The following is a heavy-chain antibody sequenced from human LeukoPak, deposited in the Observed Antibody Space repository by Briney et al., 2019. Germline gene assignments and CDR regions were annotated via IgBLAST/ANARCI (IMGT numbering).Heavy chain of an antibody. J-gene: IGHJ6*03. D-gene: IGHD4-17*01. CDR3: AREATTVNYYYYYMDV. CDR2: IKQDGSEK. V-gene: IGHV3-7*01. Sequence: GGSLRLSCAASGFTFSSYWMSWVRQALGKGLEWVANIKQDGSEKYYVDSVKGRFTISRDNAKNSLYLQMNSLRAEDTAVYYCAREATTVNYYYYYMDVWGKGTTVTVSS. CDR1: GFTFSSYW.